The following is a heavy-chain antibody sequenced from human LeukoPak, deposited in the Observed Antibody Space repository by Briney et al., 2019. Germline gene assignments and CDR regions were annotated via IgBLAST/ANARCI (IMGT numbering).Heavy chain of an antibody. Sequence: PSETLSLTCTVSGGSVSRTSNYWGWIRQPPGKGLECIGSIYYTGSTFYNPSLKSRVTISVDTSKSQFSLRLSSVTAADTAVYYCARHVVGLSGDFVVNYFDYWGQGTLVTVSS. J-gene: IGHJ4*02. CDR1: GGSVSRTSNY. V-gene: IGHV4-39*01. CDR2: IYYTGST. D-gene: IGHD3-3*01. CDR3: ARHVVGLSGDFVVNYFDY.